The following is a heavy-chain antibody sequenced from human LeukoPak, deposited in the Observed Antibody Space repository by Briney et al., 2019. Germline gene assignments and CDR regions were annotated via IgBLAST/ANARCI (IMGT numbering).Heavy chain of an antibody. CDR1: GFPFNHNP. Sequence: PGGSLDPSLSGLGFPFNHNPLGLVRQAPGKGVESVSAISGSGANTYYGDSVRGRFTISRGNSKNTLYLQMNTLRADDTAVYYCATTKPARRYFDYWGQGILVTVSS. J-gene: IGHJ4*02. CDR3: ATTKPARRYFDY. V-gene: IGHV3-23*01. CDR2: ISGSGANT. D-gene: IGHD5-12*01.